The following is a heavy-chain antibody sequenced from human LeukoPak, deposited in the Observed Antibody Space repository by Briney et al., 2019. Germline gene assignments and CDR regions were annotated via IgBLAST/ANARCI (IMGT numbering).Heavy chain of an antibody. V-gene: IGHV1-46*01. CDR1: GYTFTSYY. CDR2: INPSGGST. J-gene: IGHJ6*02. Sequence: ASVKVSCKASGYTFTSYYMHWVRQAPGQGLEWMGIINPSGGSTSYAQKFQGRVTMTRDTSTSTVYMELSSLRSEDTAVYYCAREGEIYYYGSGRYYGMDVWGQGTTVTVSS. D-gene: IGHD3-10*01. CDR3: AREGEIYYYGSGRYYGMDV.